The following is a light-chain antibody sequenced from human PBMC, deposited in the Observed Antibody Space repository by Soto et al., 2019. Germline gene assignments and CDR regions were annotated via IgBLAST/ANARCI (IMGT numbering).Light chain of an antibody. J-gene: IGKJ4*01. Sequence: EVVLTQSPGTLSLSPGERATLSCRASQRVTSTYLAWYQQKPGQAPRLLIYGASNRATGIPDRFSGSGSGTDFTLTIRRLEPEDFAVYCCQQYGSSLLTFGGGTKVEIK. V-gene: IGKV3-20*01. CDR2: GAS. CDR1: QRVTSTY. CDR3: QQYGSSLLT.